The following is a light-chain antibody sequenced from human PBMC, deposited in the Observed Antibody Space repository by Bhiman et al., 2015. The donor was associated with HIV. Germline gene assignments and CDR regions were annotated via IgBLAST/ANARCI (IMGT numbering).Light chain of an antibody. CDR3: QSYDNSLSALV. Sequence: QSALTQPRSVSGSPGQSVTISCTGTSSDVGGYNYVSWFQQHPGKAPKLMIYDVSERPSGVPDRFSGSKSGTSASLAITGLQAEDGADYFCQSYDNSLSALVFGTGTKVSVL. V-gene: IGLV2-11*01. J-gene: IGLJ1*01. CDR1: SSDVGGYNY. CDR2: DVS.